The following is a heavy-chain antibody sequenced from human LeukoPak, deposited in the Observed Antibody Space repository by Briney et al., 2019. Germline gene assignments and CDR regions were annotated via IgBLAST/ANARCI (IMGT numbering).Heavy chain of an antibody. J-gene: IGHJ5*02. CDR3: ARGRPVLLWFGELSHGLDP. CDR1: GGSFSGYY. Sequence: KASETLSLTCAVYGGSFSGYYWSWIRQPPGKGLEWIGEINHSGSTNYNPSLKSRVTISVDTSKNQFSLKLSSVTAADTAVYYCARGRPVLLWFGELSHGLDPWGQGTLVTVSS. CDR2: INHSGST. D-gene: IGHD3-10*01. V-gene: IGHV4-34*01.